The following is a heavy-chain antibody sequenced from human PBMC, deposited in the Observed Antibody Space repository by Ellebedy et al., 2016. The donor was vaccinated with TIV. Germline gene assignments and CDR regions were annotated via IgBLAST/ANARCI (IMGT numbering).Heavy chain of an antibody. J-gene: IGHJ4*02. D-gene: IGHD5-12*01. V-gene: IGHV1-69*13. CDR2: IIPIFGTA. Sequence: AASVKVSCKASGGTFSSYAISWVRQAPGQGLEWMGGIIPIFGTANYAQKFQGRVTITADESTSTAYMELSSLRSEDTAVYYCARGDVSPPGGYDAYFDYWGQGTLVTVSS. CDR1: GGTFSSYA. CDR3: ARGDVSPPGGYDAYFDY.